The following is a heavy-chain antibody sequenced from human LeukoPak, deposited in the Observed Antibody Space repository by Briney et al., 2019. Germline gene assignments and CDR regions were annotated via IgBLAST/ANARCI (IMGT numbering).Heavy chain of an antibody. V-gene: IGHV3-66*01. J-gene: IGHJ4*02. CDR2: IYSGGST. Sequence: GGSLRLSCAASGFTVSSNYMSWVRQAPGKGLEWVSVIYSGGSTYYADSVKGRFTISRDNSKNTLYLQMNSLRAEDTAVHYCAKDVGSSGWYYFDYWGQGTLVTVSS. CDR1: GFTVSSNY. D-gene: IGHD6-19*01. CDR3: AKDVGSSGWYYFDY.